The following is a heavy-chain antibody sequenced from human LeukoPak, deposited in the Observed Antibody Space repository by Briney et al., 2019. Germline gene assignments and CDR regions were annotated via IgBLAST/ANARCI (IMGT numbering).Heavy chain of an antibody. CDR1: GGSISRSSYY. J-gene: IGHJ6*02. Sequence: SETLSLTCTVSGGSISRSSYYWGWIRQPPGKGLEWIGSIYYSGSTYYNPSLKSRVTISVDTSKNQFSLKLSSVTAADTAVYYCAREIAVAGTFTDYYYGMDVWGQGTTVTVSS. CDR3: AREIAVAGTFTDYYYGMDV. D-gene: IGHD6-19*01. CDR2: IYYSGST. V-gene: IGHV4-39*01.